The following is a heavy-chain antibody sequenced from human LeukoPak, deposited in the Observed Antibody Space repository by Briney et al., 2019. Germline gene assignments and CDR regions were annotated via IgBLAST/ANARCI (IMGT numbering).Heavy chain of an antibody. CDR2: ISSSSSYI. D-gene: IGHD2-15*01. J-gene: IGHJ4*02. V-gene: IGHV3-21*01. CDR1: GFTFSSYS. Sequence: GGSLRLSCAASGFTFSSYSMNWVRQAPGKGLEGVSSISSSSSYIYYADSVKGRFTISRDNAKNSLYLQMNSLRAEDTAVYYCAGYCSGGSCHVIDYWGQGTLVTVSS. CDR3: AGYCSGGSCHVIDY.